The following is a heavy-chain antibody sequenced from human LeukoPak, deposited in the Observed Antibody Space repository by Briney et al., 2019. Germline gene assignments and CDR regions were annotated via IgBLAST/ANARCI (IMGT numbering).Heavy chain of an antibody. Sequence: ASVQVSCHASGFTSTSYYMHWVRPAPGQGLEWMGLVKPNRGGTNYAQKIQGRVTMTRDTSISTAYMELSMLRSDDTAVYYCASDTVTYYYYGMDVWGQGTTVTVSS. CDR2: VKPNRGGT. V-gene: IGHV1-2*02. D-gene: IGHD4-17*01. CDR3: ASDTVTYYYYGMDV. J-gene: IGHJ6*02. CDR1: GFTSTSYY.